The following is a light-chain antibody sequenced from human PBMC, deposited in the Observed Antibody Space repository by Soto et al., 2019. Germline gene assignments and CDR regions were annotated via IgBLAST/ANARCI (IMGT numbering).Light chain of an antibody. J-gene: IGKJ1*01. CDR1: QYIGSY. Sequence: DIQMTQSPSSLSASIGDRVTITCRASQYIGSYLAWYQQKPGKVPVLLIYDASILQSGVPSRFRGGGSGTDFTLTISSLQPEDVATYYCQKYNTAPWTFGQGTKVEIK. V-gene: IGKV1-27*01. CDR2: DAS. CDR3: QKYNTAPWT.